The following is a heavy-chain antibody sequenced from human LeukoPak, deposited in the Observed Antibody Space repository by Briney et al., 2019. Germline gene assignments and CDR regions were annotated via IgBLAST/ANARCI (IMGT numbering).Heavy chain of an antibody. Sequence: GESLEISCKGSGYSFTSYWIGWVRQMPGKGLEWMGIIYPGDSDTRYSPSFQGQVTISADKSISTAYLQWSSLKASDTAMYYCARRYSGGWSGGAAFDIWGQGTMVTVSS. CDR2: IYPGDSDT. D-gene: IGHD6-19*01. CDR3: ARRYSGGWSGGAAFDI. V-gene: IGHV5-51*01. CDR1: GYSFTSYW. J-gene: IGHJ3*02.